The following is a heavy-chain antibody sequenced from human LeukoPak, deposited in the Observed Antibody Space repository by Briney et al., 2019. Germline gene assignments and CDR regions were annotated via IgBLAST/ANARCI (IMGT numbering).Heavy chain of an antibody. CDR2: MNPNSGNT. CDR1: GYTFTSYD. V-gene: IGHV1-8*01. J-gene: IGHJ4*02. Sequence: ASVKVSCKTSGYTFTSYDINWVRQATGQGLEWMGWMNPNSGNTGYAQKFQGRVTITRNTSISTAYMELSSLRSEDTAVYYCARGPKWSGSYYYFDYWGRGTLVTVSS. CDR3: ARGPKWSGSYYYFDY. D-gene: IGHD1-26*01.